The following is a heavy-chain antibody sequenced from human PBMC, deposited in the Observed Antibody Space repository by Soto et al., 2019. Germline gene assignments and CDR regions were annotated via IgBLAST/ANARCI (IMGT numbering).Heavy chain of an antibody. CDR1: GYTFNFYG. Sequence: VASVKVSCKASGYTFNFYGITWVRQAPGQWLEWMGWISGFNGNTNYAADLQGRVTMTTDTSTSTAYMELRGLRSDDTAVYYCARIGVSSGHESPDFDSWGQGTLVTVSS. CDR3: ARIGVSSGHESPDFDS. V-gene: IGHV1-18*01. J-gene: IGHJ4*02. D-gene: IGHD3-16*01. CDR2: ISGFNGNT.